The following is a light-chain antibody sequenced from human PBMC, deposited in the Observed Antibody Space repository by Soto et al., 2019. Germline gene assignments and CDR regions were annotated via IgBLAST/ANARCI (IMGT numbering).Light chain of an antibody. V-gene: IGKV3-20*01. Sequence: IVLTQSPGTLSLSPGERATLSCRASQSVSSSYLAWYQQKPGQAPRLLIYDASSRATGIPDRFSGSGSGTDFTLTISRLEPEDFAVYYCQQYGSSPSFGGGTKVEIK. CDR2: DAS. J-gene: IGKJ4*01. CDR3: QQYGSSPS. CDR1: QSVSSSY.